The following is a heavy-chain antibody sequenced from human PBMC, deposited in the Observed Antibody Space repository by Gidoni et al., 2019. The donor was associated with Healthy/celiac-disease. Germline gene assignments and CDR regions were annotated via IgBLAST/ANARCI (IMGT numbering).Heavy chain of an antibody. Sequence: EVQLLESGGGLVQPGGSLRLSCAASGFTFSSYAMSWVRQAQGKGLEWVSAISGSGGSTYYADSVKGRFTISRDNSKNTLYLQMNSLRAEDTAVYYCAKDRGDFDAFDIWGQGTMVTVSS. D-gene: IGHD2-21*02. J-gene: IGHJ3*02. CDR3: AKDRGDFDAFDI. V-gene: IGHV3-23*01. CDR2: ISGSGGST. CDR1: GFTFSSYA.